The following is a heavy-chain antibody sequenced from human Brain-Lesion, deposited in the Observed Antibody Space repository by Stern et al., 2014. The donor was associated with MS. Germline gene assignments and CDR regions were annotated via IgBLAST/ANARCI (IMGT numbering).Heavy chain of an antibody. Sequence: QLQLQESGPGLVKPSETLSLTCTVAGGSVSSTSYAWAWIRQPPGKGLEWIGTIYYSGNTYYSPSLKSRLTIFLGTSKNQFSLQLSSVTAADTAVYYCAGEEDIRYCSGGSCTGNWFDPWGQGTLVTVSS. CDR2: IYYSGNT. J-gene: IGHJ5*02. D-gene: IGHD2-15*01. V-gene: IGHV4-39*01. CDR3: AGEEDIRYCSGGSCTGNWFDP. CDR1: GGSVSSTSYA.